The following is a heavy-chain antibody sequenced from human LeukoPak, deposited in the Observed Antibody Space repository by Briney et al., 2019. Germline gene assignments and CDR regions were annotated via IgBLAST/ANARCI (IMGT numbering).Heavy chain of an antibody. D-gene: IGHD2-15*01. V-gene: IGHV4-4*07. Sequence: SETLSLTCSVSGGSISVFHWSWIRQPAEKGLEWIGRIYTTGRTDYSPSFKSRVTISIDKSKNRFSPKLTSVTAADTAVYYCAIESSSVFDPWGQGTLVTVSS. J-gene: IGHJ5*02. CDR3: AIESSSVFDP. CDR1: GGSISVFH. CDR2: IYTTGRT.